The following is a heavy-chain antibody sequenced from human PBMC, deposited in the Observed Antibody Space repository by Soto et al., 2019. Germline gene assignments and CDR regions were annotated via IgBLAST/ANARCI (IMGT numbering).Heavy chain of an antibody. J-gene: IGHJ3*02. D-gene: IGHD3-3*01. CDR1: GGTFSTYA. CDR2: IIPIFGTA. Sequence: QVQLVQSGAEVKKPGSSVKVSCKASGGTFSTYAISWVRQAPGEGLEWMGGIIPIFGTAKYAQKFQGRVTIPADESTSTGYMELSGLRSEDTAVYYCAREIYGVIISGGRDAFDIWGQGTMVTVS. CDR3: AREIYGVIISGGRDAFDI. V-gene: IGHV1-69*01.